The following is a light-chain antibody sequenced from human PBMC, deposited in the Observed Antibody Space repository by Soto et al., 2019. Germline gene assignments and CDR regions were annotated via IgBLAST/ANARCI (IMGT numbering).Light chain of an antibody. Sequence: QSVLTQPPSVSGALGQRVTISCTGSSSNIGAGYDVHWYQQLPGTAPKLLIYGNSNRPSGVPDRFSGSKSGTSASLAITGLQAEDEADYYCQSSDSSLNVFGTGTKVTVL. V-gene: IGLV1-40*01. CDR3: QSSDSSLNV. CDR2: GNS. CDR1: SSNIGAGYD. J-gene: IGLJ1*01.